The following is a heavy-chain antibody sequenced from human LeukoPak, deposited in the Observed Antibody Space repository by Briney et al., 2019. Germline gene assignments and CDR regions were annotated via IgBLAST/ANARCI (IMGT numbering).Heavy chain of an antibody. J-gene: IGHJ4*02. CDR2: IYNSGST. D-gene: IGHD2-15*01. CDR3: ARAWGGSNPFDY. CDR1: GGSISSNY. V-gene: IGHV4-59*01. Sequence: PSETLSLTCTVSGGSISSNYWSWIRQPPGKGLEWIGYIYNSGSTNYNPSLKSRVTISVDTSKNQFSLKLSSVTAADTAVYYRARAWGGSNPFDYWGQGTLVPVSS.